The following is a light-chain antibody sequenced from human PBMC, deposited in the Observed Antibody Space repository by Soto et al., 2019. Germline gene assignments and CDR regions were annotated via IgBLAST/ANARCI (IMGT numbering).Light chain of an antibody. CDR2: GNS. J-gene: IGLJ3*02. Sequence: QSVLTQPPSVSGAPGQRVTISCTGSSSNIGAGYDVHWYQQLPGTAPKLLIYGNSNRPSGVPDRFSGSKSGTSAYLAITVLQAEDEADYYCQSYDSSLSVCVFCGGNKLTVL. CDR3: QSYDSSLSVCV. V-gene: IGLV1-40*01. CDR1: SSNIGAGYD.